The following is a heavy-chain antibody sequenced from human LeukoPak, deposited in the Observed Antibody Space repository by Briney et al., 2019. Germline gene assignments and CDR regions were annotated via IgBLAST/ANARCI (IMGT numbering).Heavy chain of an antibody. CDR2: INSDGSST. Sequence: GALRLSCAASGFTFSSYWMHWVRQAPGKGLVWVSRINSDGSSTSYADSVKGRFTISRDNAKNTLYLQMNSLRAEDTAAYYCATQQNYDFWSGADYGGDWFDPWGQGTLVTVSS. J-gene: IGHJ5*02. V-gene: IGHV3-74*01. CDR3: ATQQNYDFWSGADYGGDWFDP. D-gene: IGHD3-3*01. CDR1: GFTFSSYW.